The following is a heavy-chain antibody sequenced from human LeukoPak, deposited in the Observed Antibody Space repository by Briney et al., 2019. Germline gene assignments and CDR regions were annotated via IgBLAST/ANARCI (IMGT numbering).Heavy chain of an antibody. J-gene: IGHJ4*02. CDR1: GGSISSSSYY. V-gene: IGHV4-39*07. CDR2: IYYSGST. CDR3: AREGGYDFWSGYYRDY. Sequence: SETLSLTCTVSGGSISSSSYYWGWIRQPPGKGLEWIGSIYYSGSTYYNPSLKSRVTISVDTSKNQFSLKLSSVTAADTAVYYCAREGGYDFWSGYYRDYWGQGTLVTVSS. D-gene: IGHD3-3*01.